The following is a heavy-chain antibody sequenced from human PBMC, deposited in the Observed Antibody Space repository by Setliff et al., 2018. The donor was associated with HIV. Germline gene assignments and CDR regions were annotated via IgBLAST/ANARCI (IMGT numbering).Heavy chain of an antibody. CDR2: ISYDGSNK. Sequence: GWSLRLSCVASRFTFSTYGMHWVRQAPGKGLEWVAVISYDGSNKYYADSVKGRFTISRDNSKNTLYLQMNSLRAEDTAVYYCASGYCSSTSCYRMDVWGQGTTVTVSS. V-gene: IGHV3-30*19. J-gene: IGHJ6*02. D-gene: IGHD2-2*01. CDR3: ASGYCSSTSCYRMDV. CDR1: RFTFSTYG.